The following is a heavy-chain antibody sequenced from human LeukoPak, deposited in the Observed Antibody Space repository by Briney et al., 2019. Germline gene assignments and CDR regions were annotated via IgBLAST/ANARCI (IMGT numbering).Heavy chain of an antibody. J-gene: IGHJ6*02. CDR2: INPNSGGT. D-gene: IGHD2-15*01. V-gene: IGHV1-2*06. Sequence: ASVKVSCKASGYTFTGYYMHWVRQAPGQGLEWMGRINPNSGGTNYAQKFQGRVTMTRDTSISTAYMELSRLRSDDTAVYYCAIPIACSGGSCYPGYYYYGMDVWGQGTTVTVSS. CDR1: GYTFTGYY. CDR3: AIPIACSGGSCYPGYYYYGMDV.